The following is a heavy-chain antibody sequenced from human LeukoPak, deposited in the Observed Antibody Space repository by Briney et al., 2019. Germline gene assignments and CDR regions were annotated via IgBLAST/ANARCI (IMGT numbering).Heavy chain of an antibody. Sequence: GGSLRLSCAASGFTVSSNYMSWIRQAPGKGLEWVSSISSSSSYIYYADSVKGRFTISRDNAKNSLYLQMNSLRAEDTAVYYCARDFEDIVATIPFDNWGQGTLVTVSS. CDR1: GFTVSSNY. V-gene: IGHV3-21*01. D-gene: IGHD5-12*01. J-gene: IGHJ4*02. CDR2: ISSSSSYI. CDR3: ARDFEDIVATIPFDN.